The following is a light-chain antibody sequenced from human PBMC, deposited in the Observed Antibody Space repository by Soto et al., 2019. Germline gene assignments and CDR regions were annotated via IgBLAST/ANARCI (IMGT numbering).Light chain of an antibody. CDR1: QSVSSTY. J-gene: IGKJ5*01. CDR2: GAS. V-gene: IGKV3-20*01. CDR3: QQYGSSPPGT. Sequence: EIVLTQSPGTLSLSPGERATLSCRASQSVSSTYLAWYQQRPGQAPRLLIYGASGRATGIPDRFSGSGSGTEFPLTISRLEPEDFAVYYCQQYGSSPPGTFGQGTRLEIK.